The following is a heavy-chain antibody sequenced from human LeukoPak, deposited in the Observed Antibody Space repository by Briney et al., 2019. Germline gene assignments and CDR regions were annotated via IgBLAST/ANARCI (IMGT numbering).Heavy chain of an antibody. CDR2: LSDSGGSA. Sequence: GGSLRLSCAASGFTFNTYAMSWVRQAPGKGLEWVSALSDSGGSAYYADSVKGRFTISKDNSKNTLYLQMNSLRAEDTGVYYCAKDYRANPLRPNWLDPWGQGTLVTVSS. CDR3: AKDYRANPLRPNWLDP. D-gene: IGHD1-26*01. J-gene: IGHJ5*02. V-gene: IGHV3-23*01. CDR1: GFTFNTYA.